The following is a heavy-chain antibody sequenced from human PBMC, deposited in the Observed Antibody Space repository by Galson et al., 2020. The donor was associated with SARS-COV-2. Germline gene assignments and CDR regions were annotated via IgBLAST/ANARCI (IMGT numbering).Heavy chain of an antibody. D-gene: IGHD1-26*01. V-gene: IGHV4-34*01. CDR1: GGSFSGYY. J-gene: IGHJ5*02. CDR2: INHSGST. Sequence: SEPLSLTCAVYGGSFSGYYWSWIRQPPGKGLEWIGEINHSGSTNYNPSLKSRVTISVDTSKNQFSLKLSSVTAADTAVYYCARVVGATYGPWFDPWGQGTLVTVSS. CDR3: ARVVGATYGPWFDP.